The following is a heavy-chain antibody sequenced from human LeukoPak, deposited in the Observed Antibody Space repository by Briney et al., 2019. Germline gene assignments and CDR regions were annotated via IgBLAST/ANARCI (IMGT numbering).Heavy chain of an antibody. CDR3: ARDGAKYSSSPGYYYYYMDV. CDR1: GGSISSYY. Sequence: SETLSLTCTVSGGSISSYYWSWIRQPPGKGLEWIGYIYYSGSTNYNPSLKSRVTISVDTSKNQFSLKLSSVTAADGAVYYCARDGAKYSSSPGYYYYYMDVWGKGTTVTVSS. D-gene: IGHD6-6*01. J-gene: IGHJ6*03. V-gene: IGHV4-59*08. CDR2: IYYSGST.